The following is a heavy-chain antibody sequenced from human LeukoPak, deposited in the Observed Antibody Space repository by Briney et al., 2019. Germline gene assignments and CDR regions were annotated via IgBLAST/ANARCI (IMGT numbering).Heavy chain of an antibody. CDR1: GGSISSSS. J-gene: IGHJ4*02. D-gene: IGHD3-10*01. Sequence: LSLTCTVSGGSISSSSYYWVWIRQAPGKGLEWVALMSSDGINTYYADSVKGRFTVSRDSSKDILYLQMNSLRADDTAIYYCAKDHAGSGRAFEYWGQGTLVTVSS. CDR3: AKDHAGSGRAFEY. V-gene: IGHV3-30*18. CDR2: MSSDGINT.